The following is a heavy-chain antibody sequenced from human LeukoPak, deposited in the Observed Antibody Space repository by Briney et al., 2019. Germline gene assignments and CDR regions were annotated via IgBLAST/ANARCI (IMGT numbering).Heavy chain of an antibody. D-gene: IGHD3-10*01. CDR3: ARERRYGSGSYYYYYGMDV. CDR1: GYSISSGYY. V-gene: IGHV4-38-2*02. CDR2: IYHSGST. J-gene: IGHJ6*04. Sequence: SETLSLTCAVSGYSISSGYYWGWIRQPPGKGLEWIGSIYHSGSTYYNPSLKSRVTISVDTSKNQFSLKLSSVTAADTAVYYCARERRYGSGSYYYYYGMDVWGKGTTVTVSS.